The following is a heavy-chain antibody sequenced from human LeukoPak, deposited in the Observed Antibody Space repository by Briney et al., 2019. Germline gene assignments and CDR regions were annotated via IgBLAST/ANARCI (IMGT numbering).Heavy chain of an antibody. V-gene: IGHV3-23*01. D-gene: IGHD6-19*01. CDR2: ISGSGGST. Sequence: PGGSLRLSCAASGFRFSNYWMSWVRQAPGKGLEWVSAISGSGGSTYYADSVKGRFTISRDNSKNTLYLQMNSLRAEDTAVYYCAKGRHSSGWKIMFDYWGQGTLVTVSS. CDR1: GFRFSNYW. J-gene: IGHJ4*02. CDR3: AKGRHSSGWKIMFDY.